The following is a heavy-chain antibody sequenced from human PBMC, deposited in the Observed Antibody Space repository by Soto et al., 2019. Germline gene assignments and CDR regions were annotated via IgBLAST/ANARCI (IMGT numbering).Heavy chain of an antibody. Sequence: PGGSLRLSCTASGFTFSDYAINWVRQAPGEGLEWVSTISSSGGATYYADSVRGRFTISRDNSKNTLYLQMNSLRAEDTAVYYCANDDSTGYNPTLDYWGQGSLVTVSS. D-gene: IGHD3-22*01. V-gene: IGHV3-23*01. CDR3: ANDDSTGYNPTLDY. CDR2: ISSSGGAT. J-gene: IGHJ4*02. CDR1: GFTFSDYA.